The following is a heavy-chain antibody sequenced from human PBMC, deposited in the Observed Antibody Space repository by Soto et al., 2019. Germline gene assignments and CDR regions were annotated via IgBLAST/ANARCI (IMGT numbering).Heavy chain of an antibody. V-gene: IGHV3-73*02. Sequence: EVQLVESGGGLVQPGGSLKLSCAASGFTFGGSAMHWVRQASGKGLEWVGRIRGKANSYATSYAASVKGRFTISRDDSENTAYLQMNSLKTEDTAVYYCTREAEMATTDDAFDMWGQGTMVTVSS. J-gene: IGHJ3*02. D-gene: IGHD5-12*01. CDR2: IRGKANSYAT. CDR1: GFTFGGSA. CDR3: TREAEMATTDDAFDM.